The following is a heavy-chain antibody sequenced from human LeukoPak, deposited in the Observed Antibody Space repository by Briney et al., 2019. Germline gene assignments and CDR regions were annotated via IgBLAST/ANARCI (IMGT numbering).Heavy chain of an antibody. CDR2: IYPGDSDT. V-gene: IGHV5-51*01. D-gene: IGHD2-15*01. CDR1: GYTFTTYW. Sequence: GASLQISSQGSGYTFTTYWIGWVRQLPGKGLEWMGIIYPGDSDTRYSPSFQGQVTISADKSFNTAYLQWSSLKASDTAMYYCARHTLRGTSSPPFDYGGQGTPVTVS. J-gene: IGHJ4*02. CDR3: ARHTLRGTSSPPFDY.